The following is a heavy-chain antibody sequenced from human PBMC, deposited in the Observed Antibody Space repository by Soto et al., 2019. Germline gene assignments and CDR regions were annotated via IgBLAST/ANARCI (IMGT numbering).Heavy chain of an antibody. D-gene: IGHD6-6*01. CDR3: AKDTYAPGYSSSSESYYYYGMDV. V-gene: IGHV3-23*01. CDR1: GFTFSNYA. CDR2: ISGSGGST. Sequence: GGSLRLSCAASGFTFSNYAMSWVRQAPGKGLEWVSAISGSGGSTYYADSVKGRFTISRDNSKNTLYLQMNSLRAEDTAVYYCAKDTYAPGYSSSSESYYYYGMDVWGQGTTVTVSS. J-gene: IGHJ6*02.